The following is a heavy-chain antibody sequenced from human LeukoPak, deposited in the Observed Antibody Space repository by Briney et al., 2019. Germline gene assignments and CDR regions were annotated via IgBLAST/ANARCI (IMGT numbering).Heavy chain of an antibody. V-gene: IGHV3-33*08. CDR2: IWYDGSKK. Sequence: PGGSLRLSCAASGFTVSSHGMHWVRQAPGKGLEWVAVIWYDGSKKYHADSVKGRFTISRDNSKNTLYLQMNSLRAEDTAVYYCARDLLGYSYDAYYFDFWGQGTLVTVSS. CDR1: GFTVSSHG. J-gene: IGHJ4*02. D-gene: IGHD5-18*01. CDR3: ARDLLGYSYDAYYFDF.